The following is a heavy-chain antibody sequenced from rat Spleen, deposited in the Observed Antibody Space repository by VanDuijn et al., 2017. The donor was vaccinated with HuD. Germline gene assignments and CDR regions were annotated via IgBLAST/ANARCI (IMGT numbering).Heavy chain of an antibody. V-gene: IGHV2-41*01. Sequence: QVQLKESGPGLVQPSQTLSLTCTVAGFSLTSYNVHWVRQPPGKGLEWMGVIWNTGGTRYNSALKSRLSINKDTSKRQVFLKMNSLQTEDTATYYCARGAAIRYYFDYWGQGVMVTVSS. CDR3: ARGAAIRYYFDY. D-gene: IGHD1-2*01. CDR2: IWNTGGT. CDR1: GFSLTSYN. J-gene: IGHJ2*01.